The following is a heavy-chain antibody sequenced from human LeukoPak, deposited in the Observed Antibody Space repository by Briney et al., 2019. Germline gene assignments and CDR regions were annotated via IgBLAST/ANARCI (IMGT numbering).Heavy chain of an antibody. CDR3: ASGGVTTDYFDY. CDR2: IYHSGST. Sequence: PSETLSLTCAVSGGSISSGGYSWSWIRQPPGKGLEWIGYIYHSGSTYYNPSLKSRVTISVYRSKNQFSLKLSSVTAADTAVYYCASGGVTTDYFDYWGQGTLVTVSS. D-gene: IGHD4-17*01. CDR1: GGSISSGGYS. V-gene: IGHV4-30-2*01. J-gene: IGHJ4*02.